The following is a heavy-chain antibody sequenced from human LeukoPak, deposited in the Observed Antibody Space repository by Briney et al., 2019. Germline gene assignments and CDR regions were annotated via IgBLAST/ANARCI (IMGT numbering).Heavy chain of an antibody. J-gene: IGHJ5*02. CDR3: ASGCRGGSCSPNWFDP. Sequence: GSLTLSCAAYGFTFSSYTMNWLRQAPGKELEWGSSPNSNSKYIYCADSVKGRFTISRDNAKNSLFLQMDSLRAEDTAVYYCASGCRGGSCSPNWFDPWGQGTLVTVSS. D-gene: IGHD2-15*01. V-gene: IGHV3-21*01. CDR2: PNSNSKYI. CDR1: GFTFSSYT.